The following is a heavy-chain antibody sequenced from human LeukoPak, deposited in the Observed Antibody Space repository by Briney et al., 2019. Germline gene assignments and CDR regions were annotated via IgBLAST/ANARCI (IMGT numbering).Heavy chain of an antibody. CDR1: GFTFSNYD. V-gene: IGHV3-30*02. CDR2: IRYDGSNK. Sequence: GGSLRLSCAASGFTFSNYDMHWVRQAPGKGLEWVAFIRYDGSNKYYADSVKGRFTISRDNSKNTLYLQMNSLRAEDTAVYYCARNLYYYDSSGYYYYWGQGTLVTVSS. D-gene: IGHD3-22*01. CDR3: ARNLYYYDSSGYYYY. J-gene: IGHJ4*02.